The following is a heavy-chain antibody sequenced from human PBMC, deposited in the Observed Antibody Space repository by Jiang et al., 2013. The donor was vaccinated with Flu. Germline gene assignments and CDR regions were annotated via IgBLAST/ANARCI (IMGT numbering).Heavy chain of an antibody. J-gene: IGHJ1*01. CDR2: IYPGDSDT. D-gene: IGHD3-22*01. CDR1: GYSFTSYW. V-gene: IGHV5-51*03. CDR3: ARLDTENDYYDSSGYHGSEYFQH. Sequence: GAEVKKPGESLKISCKGSGYSFTSYWIGWVRQMPGKGLEWMGIIYPGDSDTRYSPSSQGRVTISADKSISTAYLQWSSLKASDTAMYYCARLDTENDYYDSSGYHGSEYFQHWGQGTLVTVSS.